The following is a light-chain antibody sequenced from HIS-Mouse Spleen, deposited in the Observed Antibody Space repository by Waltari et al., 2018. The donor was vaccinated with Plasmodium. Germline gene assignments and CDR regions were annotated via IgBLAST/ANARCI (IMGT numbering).Light chain of an antibody. CDR3: QQNYNTWT. CDR2: AAS. V-gene: IGKV1-39*01. CDR1: QSISSY. J-gene: IGKJ1*01. Sequence: DIQMTQSPSSLSASVGRRVNITCRASQSISSYLNWYQQKPGKAPKLLIYAASSLQSGVPSRFSGSGSGTDFTLTISSLQPEDFATYYCQQNYNTWTFGQGTKVEIK.